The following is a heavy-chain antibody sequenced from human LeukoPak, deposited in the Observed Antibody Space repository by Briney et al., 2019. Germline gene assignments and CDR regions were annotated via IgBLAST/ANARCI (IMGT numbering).Heavy chain of an antibody. CDR1: GFTFSSYW. D-gene: IGHD3/OR15-3a*01. V-gene: IGHV3-74*01. CDR2: INSDGGTT. CDR3: ARALGGLPLVSGH. J-gene: IGHJ4*02. Sequence: PGGSLRLSCAASGFTFSSYWMHWVRQAPGEGLVWVSRINSDGGTTSYADSVKGRSTISRDNAKNTLYLQMNSLRAEDTAVYYCARALGGLPLVSGHWGQGTLVTVSS.